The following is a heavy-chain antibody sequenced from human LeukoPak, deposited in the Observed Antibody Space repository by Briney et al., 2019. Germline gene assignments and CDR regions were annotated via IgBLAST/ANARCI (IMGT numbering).Heavy chain of an antibody. CDR2: ISAYNGNT. D-gene: IGHD4-17*01. Sequence: ASVKVSCKASGYTFTSYGISWVRQAPGQGLEWMGWISAYNGNTNYAQKLQGRVTMTTDTSTSTAYMELRSLRSDDTAVYYCARDQPWDDGDYRVPDYFDYWGQGTLVTVSS. V-gene: IGHV1-18*01. CDR3: ARDQPWDDGDYRVPDYFDY. J-gene: IGHJ4*02. CDR1: GYTFTSYG.